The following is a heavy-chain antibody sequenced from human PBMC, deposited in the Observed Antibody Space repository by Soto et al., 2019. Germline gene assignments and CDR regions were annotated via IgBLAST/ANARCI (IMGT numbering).Heavy chain of an antibody. Sequence: GKSLKIYCSTYGYNFRTFWIGWLRQMPGKGLEWMGLIYPDDSETKYSPSFEGQVTMSSDSYISTTYLQWSSLQASDTDIYYCARGRHYSGEGYVDYWGHGTIVTV. D-gene: IGHD6-25*01. J-gene: IGHJ4*01. CDR1: GYNFRTFW. CDR3: ARGRHYSGEGYVDY. V-gene: IGHV5-51*01. CDR2: IYPDDSET.